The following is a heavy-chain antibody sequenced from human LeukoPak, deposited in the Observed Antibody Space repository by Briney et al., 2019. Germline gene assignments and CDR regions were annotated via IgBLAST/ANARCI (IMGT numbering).Heavy chain of an antibody. CDR1: GGSFSGYY. V-gene: IGHV4-34*01. J-gene: IGHJ6*03. CDR3: ARGRAYCSGGSCYYNYYYCYYMDV. CDR2: INHSGST. D-gene: IGHD2-15*01. Sequence: SETLSLTCAVYGGSFSGYYWSWIRQPPGKGLEWIGEINHSGSTNYNPSLKSRVTISVDTSKNQFSLKLSSVTAADTAVYYCARGRAYCSGGSCYYNYYYCYYMDVWGKGTTVTVSS.